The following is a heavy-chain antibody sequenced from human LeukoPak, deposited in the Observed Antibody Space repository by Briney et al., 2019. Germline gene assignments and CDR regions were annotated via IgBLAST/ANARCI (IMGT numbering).Heavy chain of an antibody. CDR3: AKSPQVATIVY. V-gene: IGHV3-23*01. J-gene: IGHJ4*02. CDR2: ISGSGGST. CDR1: GFTFSSYA. Sequence: QTGGSLRLSCAASGFTFSSYAMSWVRQAPGKGLEWVSAISGSGGSTYYADSVKGRFTISRDNSKNTLYLQMSSLRAEDTAVYYCAKSPQVATIVYWGQGTLVTVSS. D-gene: IGHD5-12*01.